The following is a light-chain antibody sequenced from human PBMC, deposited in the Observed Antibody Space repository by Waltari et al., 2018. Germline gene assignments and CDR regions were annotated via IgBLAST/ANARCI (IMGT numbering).Light chain of an antibody. CDR1: QDISNY. CDR3: QQYDNS. J-gene: IGKJ4*01. CDR2: DAS. V-gene: IGKV1-33*01. Sequence: DIQMTQSPSSLSASVGDRVTITCQASQDISNYLKWYQQKPGNAPKLLIYDASNLETGVPSRFSGRGSGTDFTFTISSLQPEDIATYYCQQYDNSFGGGTKVEIK.